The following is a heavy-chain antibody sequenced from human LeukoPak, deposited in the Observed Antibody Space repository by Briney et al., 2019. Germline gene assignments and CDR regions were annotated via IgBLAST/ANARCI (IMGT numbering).Heavy chain of an antibody. CDR1: GFTFSSYA. Sequence: GGSLGLSCAASGFTFSSYAMSWVRQAPGKGLEWVSAISGSGGSTYYADSVKGRFTISRDNSKNTLYLQMNSLRAEDTAVCYCAKDLSSSWKSYYFDYWGQGTLVTVSS. J-gene: IGHJ4*02. V-gene: IGHV3-23*01. CDR2: ISGSGGST. CDR3: AKDLSSSWKSYYFDY. D-gene: IGHD6-13*01.